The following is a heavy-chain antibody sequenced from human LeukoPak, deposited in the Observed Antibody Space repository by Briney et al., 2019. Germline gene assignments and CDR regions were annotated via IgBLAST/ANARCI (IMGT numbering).Heavy chain of an antibody. CDR3: ARGGGYFDY. CDR1: GGSFSGYY. V-gene: IGHV4-34*01. CDR2: INHSGST. D-gene: IGHD3-16*01. J-gene: IGHJ4*02. Sequence: PSETLSLTCAVYGGSFSGYYWSWIRQPPGKGLEWIGEINHSGSTNYNPSLKSRVTISVDSSKNQFSLKLSSVTAADTAVYYCARGGGYFDYWGQGTLVTVSS.